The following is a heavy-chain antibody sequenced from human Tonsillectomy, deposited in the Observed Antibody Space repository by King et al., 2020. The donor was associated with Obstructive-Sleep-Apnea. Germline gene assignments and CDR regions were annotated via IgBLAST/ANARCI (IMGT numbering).Heavy chain of an antibody. V-gene: IGHV3-23*04. J-gene: IGHJ3*02. CDR3: AKTPRSYYDTSGYWRDAFDI. CDR2: ISGSGGST. D-gene: IGHD3-22*01. CDR1: GFTFSSYA. Sequence: VQLVESGGGLVQPGGSLRLSCAASGFTFSSYAMSWVRQAPGKGLEWVSTISGSGGSTYYADSVKGRFTISRDNSENTLYLQMNSLRAEDTAVYYCAKTPRSYYDTSGYWRDAFDIWGQGTMVTVSS.